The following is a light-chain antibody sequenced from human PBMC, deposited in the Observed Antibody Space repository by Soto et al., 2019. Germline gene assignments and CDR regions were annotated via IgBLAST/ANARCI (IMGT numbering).Light chain of an antibody. CDR2: GSS. CDR1: QSVSGN. Sequence: EIVMTQSPATLSVSPGERATLSCRASQSVSGNLAWYQQKLGQAPRLLIYGSSNRATGIPDRFSGSGSGTDFTLTISRLEPEDFAMYYCQQYGSSPWTFGQGTKVDIK. CDR3: QQYGSSPWT. J-gene: IGKJ1*01. V-gene: IGKV3-20*01.